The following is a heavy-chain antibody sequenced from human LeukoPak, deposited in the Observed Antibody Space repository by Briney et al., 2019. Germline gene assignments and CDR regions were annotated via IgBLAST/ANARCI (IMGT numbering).Heavy chain of an antibody. CDR1: GFTVSSNY. V-gene: IGHV3-66*02. D-gene: IGHD2-15*01. CDR3: ARGSWNCSGGSCYDY. CDR2: IYSGGTT. Sequence: GGSLRLSCAAFGFTVSSNYMSWVRQAPGKGLEWVSVIYSGGTTYYADSVKGRFTISRDNSKNTVYLQMNSLRAEDTAVYYCARGSWNCSGGSCYDYWGQGTLVTVSS. J-gene: IGHJ4*02.